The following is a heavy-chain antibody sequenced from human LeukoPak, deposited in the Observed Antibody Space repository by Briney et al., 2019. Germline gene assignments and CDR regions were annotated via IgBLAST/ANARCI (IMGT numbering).Heavy chain of an antibody. Sequence: GGSLRLSCAASGFTFDDYAMRWVRQAPGKGLEWVSLISGDGGSTHYADSVKGRFTISRDNSKNSLYLQMNSLRTEDTALYYCARKHLESSSWYLPFDYWGQGTLVTVSS. V-gene: IGHV3-43*02. D-gene: IGHD6-13*01. CDR2: ISGDGGST. CDR1: GFTFDDYA. J-gene: IGHJ4*02. CDR3: ARKHLESSSWYLPFDY.